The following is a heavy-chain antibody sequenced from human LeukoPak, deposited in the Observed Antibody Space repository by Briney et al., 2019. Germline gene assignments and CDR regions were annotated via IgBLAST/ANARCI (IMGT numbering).Heavy chain of an antibody. CDR3: ATLSSYYDILTGYDY. Sequence: GGSLRLSCAASGFTFSSYEMNWVRQAPGKGLERVSYISSSGSTIYYADSVKGRFTISRDNAKNSLYLQMNSLRAEDTAVYYCATLSSYYDILTGYDYWGQGTLVTVSS. CDR2: ISSSGSTI. V-gene: IGHV3-48*03. D-gene: IGHD3-9*01. J-gene: IGHJ4*02. CDR1: GFTFSSYE.